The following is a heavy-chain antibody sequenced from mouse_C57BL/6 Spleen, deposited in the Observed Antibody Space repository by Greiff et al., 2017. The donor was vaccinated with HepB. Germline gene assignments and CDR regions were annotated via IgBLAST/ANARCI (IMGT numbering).Heavy chain of an antibody. J-gene: IGHJ3*01. Sequence: VHLVESGAELVRPGASVTLSCKASGYTFTDYEMHWVKQTPVHGLEWIGAIDPETGGTAYNQKFKGKAILTADKSSSTAYMELRSLTSEDSAVYYCTRSDDGYYRYWFAYWGQGTLVTVSA. CDR2: IDPETGGT. CDR1: GYTFTDYE. CDR3: TRSDDGYYRYWFAY. D-gene: IGHD2-3*01. V-gene: IGHV1-15*01.